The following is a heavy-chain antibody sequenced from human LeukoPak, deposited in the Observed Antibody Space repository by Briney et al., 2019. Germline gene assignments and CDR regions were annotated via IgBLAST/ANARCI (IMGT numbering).Heavy chain of an antibody. Sequence: NASETLSLTCAVYGGSFSGYYWSWIRQPPGKGLEWIGEINHSGSTNYNPSLKSRVTISVDTSKNQFSLKLSSVTAADTAVYYCASLSGGDTAMVTSGTYFDYWGQGTLVTVSS. D-gene: IGHD5-18*01. CDR2: INHSGST. CDR3: ASLSGGDTAMVTSGTYFDY. J-gene: IGHJ4*02. V-gene: IGHV4-34*01. CDR1: GGSFSGYY.